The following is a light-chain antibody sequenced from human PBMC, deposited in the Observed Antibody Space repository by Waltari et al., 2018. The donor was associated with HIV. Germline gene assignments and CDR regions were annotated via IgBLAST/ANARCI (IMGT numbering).Light chain of an antibody. Sequence: QSALTQPASVSGSPGQSITISCTGTSSDISTYSFVSWYQKHPDKAPKLLIYDVHNRPSGVSRRFSGSKSGDTASLTISSIQADDEADYYCSSYTTTNTVVFGGGTKFTVL. J-gene: IGLJ2*01. CDR2: DVH. CDR3: SSYTTTNTVV. V-gene: IGLV2-14*03. CDR1: SSDISTYSF.